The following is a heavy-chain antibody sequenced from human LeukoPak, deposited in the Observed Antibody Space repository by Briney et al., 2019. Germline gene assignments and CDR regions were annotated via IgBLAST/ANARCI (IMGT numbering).Heavy chain of an antibody. J-gene: IGHJ4*02. CDR3: ARDRWSYEPQGGVDC. CDR2: IKQDGSER. Sequence: GGSLRLSCAASGFTFSIYWMSWVRQAPGKGLEWVANIKQDGSERYYVDSVKGRFTLSRDNAKNSLYLQMNSLRAEDTAVYYCARDRWSYEPQGGVDCWGQGTLVTVSS. V-gene: IGHV3-7*03. D-gene: IGHD3-22*01. CDR1: GFTFSIYW.